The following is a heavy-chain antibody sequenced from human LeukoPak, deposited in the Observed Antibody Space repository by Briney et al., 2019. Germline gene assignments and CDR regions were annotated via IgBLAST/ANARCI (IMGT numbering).Heavy chain of an antibody. D-gene: IGHD6-13*01. CDR1: GGSISSYY. V-gene: IGHV4-59*08. J-gene: IGHJ4*02. Sequence: KPSETLSLTCTVSGGSISSYYWSWIRQPPGKGLEWIGYIYYSGSAYYNPSVNSRVTISVDTSKNQFSLKLSSVTAADTAVYSCARLGSSSWTDDWGEGTLVTVS. CDR3: ARLGSSSWTDD. CDR2: IYYSGSA.